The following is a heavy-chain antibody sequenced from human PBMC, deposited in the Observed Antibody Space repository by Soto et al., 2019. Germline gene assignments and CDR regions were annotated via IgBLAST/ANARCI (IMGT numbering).Heavy chain of an antibody. J-gene: IGHJ6*02. D-gene: IGHD2-15*01. Sequence: SLTCTVSGGSISSYYWSWIRQPAGKGLEWIGRIYTSGSTNYNPSLKSRVTMSVDTSKNQFSLKLSSVTAADTAVYYCAREVVTPPDYYGMDVWGQGTTVTVSS. CDR3: AREVVTPPDYYGMDV. V-gene: IGHV4-4*07. CDR1: GGSISSYY. CDR2: IYTSGST.